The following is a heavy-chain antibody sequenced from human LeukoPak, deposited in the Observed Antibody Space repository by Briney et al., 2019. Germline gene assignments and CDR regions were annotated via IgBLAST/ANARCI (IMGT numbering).Heavy chain of an antibody. CDR1: GFTFSSYG. D-gene: IGHD6-19*01. V-gene: IGHV3-30*18. CDR3: AKDIEEWLVKGGGCFDY. J-gene: IGHJ4*02. CDR2: ISYDGSNK. Sequence: GRSLRLSCAASGFTFSSYGMHWVRQAPGKGLEWVAVISYDGSNKYYTDSVKGRFTISRDNSKNTLYLQMNSLRAEDTAVYYCAKDIEEWLVKGGGCFDYWGQGTQVTVSS.